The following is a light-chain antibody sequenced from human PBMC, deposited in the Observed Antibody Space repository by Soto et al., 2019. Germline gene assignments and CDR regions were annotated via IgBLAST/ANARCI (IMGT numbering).Light chain of an antibody. J-gene: IGKJ1*01. CDR2: DAS. V-gene: IGKV3-20*01. CDR3: QQCGSSPWT. CDR1: QSIRTY. Sequence: EIVLTQSPATLSLSPGERATLSCMASQSIRTYLAWYQQKPGQAPRLLMYDASSRATGIPDRFSGSGSGTDFTLTISRLEPEDFAVYYCQQCGSSPWTFGQGTKVDIK.